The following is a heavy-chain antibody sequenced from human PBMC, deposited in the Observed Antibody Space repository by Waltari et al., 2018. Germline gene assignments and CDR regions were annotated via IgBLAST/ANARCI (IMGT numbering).Heavy chain of an antibody. V-gene: IGHV4-61*02. CDR1: GGSISSGSYY. Sequence: QVQLQESGPGLVKPSQTLSLTCTVSGGSISSGSYYWSWIRQPAGKGLEWIGRIYTSGSTYYNPSLKSRVTISVDTSKNQFSLKLSSVTAADTAVYYCARHTLVDYVSLPDYWGQGTLVTVSS. CDR3: ARHTLVDYVSLPDY. D-gene: IGHD3-16*01. J-gene: IGHJ4*02. CDR2: IYTSGST.